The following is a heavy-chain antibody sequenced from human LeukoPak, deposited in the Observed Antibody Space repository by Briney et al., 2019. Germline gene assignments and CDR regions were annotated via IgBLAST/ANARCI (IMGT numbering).Heavy chain of an antibody. CDR3: AKAGQALLADKYYFDY. CDR1: GFTFSIYA. J-gene: IGHJ4*02. CDR2: ISGSGGST. V-gene: IGHV3-23*01. D-gene: IGHD2-2*01. Sequence: GGSLRLSCAATGFTFSIYAMSRVRQAPGKGLEWVSAISGSGGSTYYADSVKGRFTISRDNSKNTLYLQMNSLRAEDTAVYYCAKAGQALLADKYYFDYWGQGTLVTVSS.